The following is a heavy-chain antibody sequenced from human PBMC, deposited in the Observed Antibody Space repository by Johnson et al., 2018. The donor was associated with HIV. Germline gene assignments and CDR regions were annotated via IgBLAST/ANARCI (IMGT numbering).Heavy chain of an antibody. CDR1: GFTFSSYA. Sequence: VQLVESGGGVVQPGRSLRLSCAASGFTFSSYAMSWVRQAPGKGLEWVSNIRASGGGTYYADSVKGRLIISSDNSKNTLYLQMNSLRAEDTAVYYCAKVHPQLATIVGAFEIWGQGTMVTVSS. D-gene: IGHD5-24*01. V-gene: IGHV3-23*04. J-gene: IGHJ3*02. CDR2: IRASGGGT. CDR3: AKVHPQLATIVGAFEI.